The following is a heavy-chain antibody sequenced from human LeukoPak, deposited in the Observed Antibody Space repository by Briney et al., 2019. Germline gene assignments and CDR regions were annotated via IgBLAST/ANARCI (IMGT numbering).Heavy chain of an antibody. Sequence: GGSLRLSCAASGFTFSSYWMHWVRQAPGKGLVWVSRINSDGSSTSYADSVKGRFTISRDNAKNTLYLQMNSLRAEDTAVYYCARAGYDILTGISYYYYYCGMDVWGQGTTVTVSS. CDR2: INSDGSST. CDR1: GFTFSSYW. J-gene: IGHJ6*02. V-gene: IGHV3-74*01. CDR3: ARAGYDILTGISYYYYYCGMDV. D-gene: IGHD3-9*01.